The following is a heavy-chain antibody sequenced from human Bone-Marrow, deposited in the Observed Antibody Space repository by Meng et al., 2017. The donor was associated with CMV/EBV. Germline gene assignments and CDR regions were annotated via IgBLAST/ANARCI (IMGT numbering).Heavy chain of an antibody. D-gene: IGHD2-2*01. CDR2: ISSSSSYI. CDR1: GFTFSSYS. J-gene: IGHJ6*02. CDR3: AVVTAATRFYYYYGMNV. V-gene: IGHV3-21*01. Sequence: GESLKIACAASGFTFSSYSINWVRQAPGKRLEWVSSISSSSSYIYYADSVKGRFTISRDNAKNSLYLQMNSLRAEDTAVYYCAVVTAATRFYYYYGMNVWAQGTTVTVSS.